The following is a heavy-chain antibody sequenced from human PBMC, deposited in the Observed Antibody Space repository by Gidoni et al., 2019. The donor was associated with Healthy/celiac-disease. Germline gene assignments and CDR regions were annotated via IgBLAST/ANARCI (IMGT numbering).Heavy chain of an antibody. D-gene: IGHD3-22*01. V-gene: IGHV4-39*01. CDR3: ATHYDSSGYHFDY. CDR1: GCSISSSSYY. Sequence: QLQLQESGPGLVTPSETLSLTCTFSGCSISSSSYYWGWLRQPPGKGLEWIGSIYYSGSNYDNPSLKSRVTISVDTSKNQFSRKLSSVTAADTAVYYCATHYDSSGYHFDYWGQGTLVTVSS. J-gene: IGHJ4*02. CDR2: IYYSGSN.